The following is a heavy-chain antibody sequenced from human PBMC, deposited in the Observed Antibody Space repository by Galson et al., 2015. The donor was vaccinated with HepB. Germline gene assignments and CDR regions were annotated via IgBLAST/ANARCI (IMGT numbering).Heavy chain of an antibody. CDR1: GGSLSGYY. CDR2: INHSGST. V-gene: IGHV4-34*01. J-gene: IGHJ6*02. D-gene: IGHD3-9*01. Sequence: SETLSLTCAVYGGSLSGYYWSWIRQPPGKGLEWIGEINHSGSTNYNPSLKSRVTISVDTSKNQFSLKLSSVTAADTAVYYCARVHDILTGYPRVASLDVWGQGTTVTVSS. CDR3: ARVHDILTGYPRVASLDV.